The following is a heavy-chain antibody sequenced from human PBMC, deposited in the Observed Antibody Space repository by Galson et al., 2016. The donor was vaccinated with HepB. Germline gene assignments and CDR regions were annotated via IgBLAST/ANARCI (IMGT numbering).Heavy chain of an antibody. D-gene: IGHD4-17*01. Sequence: TLSLTCTVSGDSISRDDYYWSWIRQPPGKGLEWIGYIYYRGNTYYNPSLTSRLTISVDTYKNQLSLKLTSVTAADTAVYYCARVYYGEDFWGQGTLVTVSS. V-gene: IGHV4-30-4*01. CDR1: GDSISRDDYY. CDR3: ARVYYGEDF. CDR2: IYYRGNT. J-gene: IGHJ4*02.